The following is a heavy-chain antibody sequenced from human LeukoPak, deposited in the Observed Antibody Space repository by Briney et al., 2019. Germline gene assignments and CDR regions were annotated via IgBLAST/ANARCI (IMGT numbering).Heavy chain of an antibody. CDR3: ARGLPGIAAAGTGFDY. V-gene: IGHV4-39*07. J-gene: IGHJ4*02. D-gene: IGHD6-13*01. CDR1: GGSISSSSYY. Sequence: SETLSLTCTVSGGSISSSSYYWGWIRQPPGKGLEWIGSIYYSGSTYYNPSLKSRVTISVDTSKNQFSLKLSSVTAADTAVYYCARGLPGIAAAGTGFDYWGQGTLVTVSS. CDR2: IYYSGST.